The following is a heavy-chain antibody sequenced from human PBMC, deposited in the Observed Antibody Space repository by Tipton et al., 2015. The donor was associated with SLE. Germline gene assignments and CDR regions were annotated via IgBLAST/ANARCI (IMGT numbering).Heavy chain of an antibody. CDR1: GFTFSSYT. CDR3: ARDSEGELRYSFDY. V-gene: IGHV3-21*01. J-gene: IGHJ4*02. Sequence: QLVQSGGGLVKSGGSLRPSCAASGFTFSSYTMNWVRQAPGKGLEWVASISGDSSYKFYADSLKGRFTISRDNAKNSLYLQANSLRVDDTAVYYCARDSEGELRYSFDYWGQGNLVTVSS. CDR2: ISGDSSYK. D-gene: IGHD1-26*01.